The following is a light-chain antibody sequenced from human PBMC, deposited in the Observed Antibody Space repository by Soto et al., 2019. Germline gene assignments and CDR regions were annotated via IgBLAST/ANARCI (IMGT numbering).Light chain of an antibody. Sequence: QSVLTQPASVSGSPGQSITISCTATSSDVGGYNFVAWYQQHPGKAPKLMIYDVSYRPSGVSNRFSGSKSGNTASLTISGLQAEDEADYYCSSYTSSSTLVFGGGTKLTVL. CDR3: SSYTSSSTLV. CDR1: SSDVGGYNF. CDR2: DVS. V-gene: IGLV2-14*03. J-gene: IGLJ2*01.